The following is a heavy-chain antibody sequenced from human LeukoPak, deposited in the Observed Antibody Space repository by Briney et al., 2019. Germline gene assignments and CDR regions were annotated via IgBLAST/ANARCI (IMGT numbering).Heavy chain of an antibody. J-gene: IGHJ4*02. Sequence: ASVKVSCTVSGYTLTELSMHWVRQAPGKGLEWMGGFDPEDGETIYAQKFQGRVTVTRDTSTSTVHMELSGLRSEDTAVYYCARDQEGFDYWGRGTLVTVSS. CDR2: FDPEDGET. CDR1: GYTLTELS. V-gene: IGHV1-24*01. CDR3: ARDQEGFDY.